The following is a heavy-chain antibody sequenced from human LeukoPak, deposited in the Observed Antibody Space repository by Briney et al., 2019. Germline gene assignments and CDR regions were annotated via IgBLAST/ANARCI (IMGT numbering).Heavy chain of an antibody. CDR1: GHSFSSHW. D-gene: IGHD1-26*01. Sequence: GESLKISCKASGHSFSSHWSGWVRQMPGKGLEWMGIIYPGDSDTKYSPPFRGQVTISADKSISTAYLQWSSLKASDTAMYYCATTDEGLIVGADSFDYWGQGTLVTVSS. CDR2: IYPGDSDT. CDR3: ATTDEGLIVGADSFDY. V-gene: IGHV5-51*01. J-gene: IGHJ4*02.